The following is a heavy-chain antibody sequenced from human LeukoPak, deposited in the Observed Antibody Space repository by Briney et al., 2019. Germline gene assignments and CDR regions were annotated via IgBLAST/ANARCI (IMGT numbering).Heavy chain of an antibody. V-gene: IGHV4-39*01. D-gene: IGHD3-10*01. J-gene: IGHJ4*02. CDR2: IYYSGST. CDR1: GGSFSGYY. Sequence: PSETLSLTCAVYGGSFSGYYWGWIRQPPGKGLEWIGSIYYSGSTYYNPSLKSRVTISVDTSKNQFSLKLSSVTAADTAVYYCARHGDPSFVYGSGSYLDYWGQGTLVTVSS. CDR3: ARHGDPSFVYGSGSYLDY.